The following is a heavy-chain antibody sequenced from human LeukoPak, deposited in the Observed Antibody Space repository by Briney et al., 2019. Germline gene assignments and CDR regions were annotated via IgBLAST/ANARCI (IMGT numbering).Heavy chain of an antibody. CDR1: GYTFTSYG. CDR2: ISAYNGNT. Sequence: ASVKVSCKASGYTFTSYGISWVRQAPGQGLEWMGWISAYNGNTNYAQKLQGRVTMTTDTFTSTAYMELRSLRSDDTAVYYCARDGSSWSTNWFDPWGQGTLVTVSS. D-gene: IGHD6-13*01. J-gene: IGHJ5*02. CDR3: ARDGSSWSTNWFDP. V-gene: IGHV1-18*01.